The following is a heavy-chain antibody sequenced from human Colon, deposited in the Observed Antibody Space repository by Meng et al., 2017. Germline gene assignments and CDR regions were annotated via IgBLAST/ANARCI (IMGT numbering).Heavy chain of an antibody. V-gene: IGHV4-61*03. CDR2: VYYTGSA. CDR3: ARGRGSYSSIDF. CDR1: GGSVSSPSYY. J-gene: IGHJ4*02. D-gene: IGHD1-26*01. Sequence: QVRLQGSGPRLGRPSETLSLTCTLSGGSVSSPSYYWSWIRQTPGKGLEWIGYVYYTGSANYNPSLKSRVTISVDTSKNHFSLNLTSVTAADTAVYYCARGRGSYSSIDFWGQGTLVTVSS.